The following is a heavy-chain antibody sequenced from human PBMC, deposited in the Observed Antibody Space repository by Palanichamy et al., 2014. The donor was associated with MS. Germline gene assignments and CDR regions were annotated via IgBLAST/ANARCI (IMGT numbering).Heavy chain of an antibody. CDR3: AKHFIRTYDY. V-gene: IGHV3-23*01. CDR2: ITFGGSTT. J-gene: IGHJ4*02. Sequence: EVHLLESGGGLVQPGGSLRLSCVASGFIFSNYDFSWVRQAPGKGLEWISHITFGGSTTYYADSVRGRFTVSRDNSRNTLFLQMSNLRAEDTAVYYCAKHFIRTYDYWGQGNLVTVSS. D-gene: IGHD3-10*01. CDR1: GFIFSNYD.